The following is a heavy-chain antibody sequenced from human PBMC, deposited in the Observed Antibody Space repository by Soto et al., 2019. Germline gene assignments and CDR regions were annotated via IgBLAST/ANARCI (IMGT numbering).Heavy chain of an antibody. V-gene: IGHV4-30-4*01. CDR1: CGSISSGGCY. D-gene: IGHD3-22*01. CDR2: IYYSGST. Sequence: SETMSVTCTVSCGSISSGGCYWSWIREPPGKGLERIGYIYYSGSTYYNPSLKSLVTISVDTSKNQFSLKLSSVTTADTAVYYCARAPEGYYDSSGYKGLDYWGEGTLVTVSS. J-gene: IGHJ4*02. CDR3: ARAPEGYYDSSGYKGLDY.